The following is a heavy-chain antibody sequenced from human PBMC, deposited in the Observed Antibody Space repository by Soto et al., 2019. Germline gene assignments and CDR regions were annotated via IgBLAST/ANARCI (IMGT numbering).Heavy chain of an antibody. D-gene: IGHD3-10*01. V-gene: IGHV1-58*01. CDR1: GFNFTSSA. J-gene: IGHJ4*02. CDR3: AAKRGIYYGSGSSYEYYFDY. Sequence: ASVKVSCKASGFNFTSSAVQWVRQARGQRLEWIGWIVVGSGNTNYAQTFQERVTITRDMSTSKAYMELSSLRSEDTAVYYCAAKRGIYYGSGSSYEYYFDYWGQGTLVTVSS. CDR2: IVVGSGNT.